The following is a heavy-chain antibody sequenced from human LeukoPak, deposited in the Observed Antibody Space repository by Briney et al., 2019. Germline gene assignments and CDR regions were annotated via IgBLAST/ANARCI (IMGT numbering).Heavy chain of an antibody. CDR3: AKGVLRFLEWFDPDAFDI. Sequence: GRSLRLSCAASGFTFDDYAMHWVRQAPGKGLEWVSGISWNSGSIGYADSVKGRFTISRDNAKNSLYLQMNSLRAEDMALYYCAKGVLRFLEWFDPDAFDIWGQGTMVTVSS. CDR2: ISWNSGSI. V-gene: IGHV3-9*03. D-gene: IGHD3-3*01. CDR1: GFTFDDYA. J-gene: IGHJ3*02.